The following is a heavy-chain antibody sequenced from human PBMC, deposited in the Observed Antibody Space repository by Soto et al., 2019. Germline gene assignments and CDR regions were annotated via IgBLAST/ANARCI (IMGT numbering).Heavy chain of an antibody. CDR1: GYSFTSYW. D-gene: IGHD2-21*01. CDR3: ARSVYSPRFYYYYYYMDV. J-gene: IGHJ6*03. CDR2: IYPGDSDT. Sequence: GESLKISCKGSGYSFTSYWIGWVRQMPGKGLEWMGIIYPGDSDTRYSPSFQGQVTISADKSISTAYLQWSSLKASDTAMYYCARSVYSPRFYYYYYYMDVWGKGTTVTVSS. V-gene: IGHV5-51*01.